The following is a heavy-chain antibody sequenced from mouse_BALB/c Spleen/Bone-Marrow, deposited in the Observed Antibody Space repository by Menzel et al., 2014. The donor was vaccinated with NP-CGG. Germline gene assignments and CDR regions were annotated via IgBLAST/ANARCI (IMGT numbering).Heavy chain of an antibody. J-gene: IGHJ3*01. CDR1: GYTFADYY. CDR3: ARDHYGNYEGFDY. CDR2: IYPGSGNT. V-gene: IGHV1-77*01. Sequence: QVQLQQSGAELARPGTSVKLSCKASGYTFADYYTNWVKQRTGQGLEWIGEIYPGSGNTYYNEKFKGKATLTADKSSSTVNIHLSSLTSEDSAVYFCARDHYGNYEGFDYWGQGTLVTVSA. D-gene: IGHD2-1*01.